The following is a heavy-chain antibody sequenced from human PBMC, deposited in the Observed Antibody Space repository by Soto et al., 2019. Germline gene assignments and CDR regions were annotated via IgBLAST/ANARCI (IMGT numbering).Heavy chain of an antibody. CDR3: ARDRLILPAHDFFYGSDV. V-gene: IGHV3-7*03. CDR2: IPQDGVDG. J-gene: IGHJ6*01. CDR1: GFTFSMYS. Sequence: GGSLRLSCEVSGFTFSMYSMSWVRQSPGKGLEWVAKIPQDGVDGHYADSVKGRFIISRDNDKNSLHLQLNNLRAEDTAVYYCARDRLILPAHDFFYGSDVWGRGATVTVPQ. D-gene: IGHD2-21*02.